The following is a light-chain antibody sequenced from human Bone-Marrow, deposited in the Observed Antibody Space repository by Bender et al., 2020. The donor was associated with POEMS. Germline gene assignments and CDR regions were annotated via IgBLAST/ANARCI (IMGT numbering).Light chain of an antibody. CDR1: KLGDRY. J-gene: IGLJ1*01. CDR2: QDT. V-gene: IGLV3-1*01. Sequence: SYELTQPPSVSVSPGQTASIACSADKLGDRYVSWYQQKPGQSPVLVIYQDTKRPSGIPERFSGSNSGNTATLTISGTQAMDEADYYCQAWDYISTVFGSGTRLTVL. CDR3: QAWDYISTV.